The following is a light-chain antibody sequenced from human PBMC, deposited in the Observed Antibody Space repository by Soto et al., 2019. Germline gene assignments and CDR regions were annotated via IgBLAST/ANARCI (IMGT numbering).Light chain of an antibody. CDR2: GAS. CDR3: QQYGSSPWT. V-gene: IGKV3-20*01. J-gene: IGKJ1*01. Sequence: EIVLTLSPGTLSLSPGERATLSCRASQSVSRNYLAWYQQKPGQAPRLLIYGASSRATGIPDRFSGSESGTDFTLTISRLEPEDFAVYFCQQYGSSPWTFGQGTKLEIK. CDR1: QSVSRNY.